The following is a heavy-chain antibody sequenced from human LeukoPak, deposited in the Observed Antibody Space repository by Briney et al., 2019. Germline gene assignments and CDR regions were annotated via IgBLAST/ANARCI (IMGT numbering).Heavy chain of an antibody. V-gene: IGHV4-59*01. CDR1: GGSISNSY. CDR2: IYYSGTT. Sequence: SETLSLTCTVSGGSISNSYWNWIRQPPGKGLEWIGYIYYSGTTNYNPSLRSRVTISVDTSKTQFSLRLTSVTAADTAVYYCARGFDSKSTYFDYWGQGTLVTVSS. CDR3: ARGFDSKSTYFDY. J-gene: IGHJ4*02. D-gene: IGHD5-12*01.